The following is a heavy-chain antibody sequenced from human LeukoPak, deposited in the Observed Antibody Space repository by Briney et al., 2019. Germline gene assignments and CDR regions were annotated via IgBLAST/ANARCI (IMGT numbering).Heavy chain of an antibody. V-gene: IGHV3-48*03. CDR1: GFTFSTYA. J-gene: IGHJ4*02. CDR2: ISSSGSAI. Sequence: PGGSLRLSCAASGFTFSTYAMTWVRQAPGKGLEWISYISSSGSAIYYADSVKGRFTISRDNAKNSPYLQMNSLRAEDTAVYYCARDYNFDYWGQGTLVTVSS. CDR3: ARDYNFDY.